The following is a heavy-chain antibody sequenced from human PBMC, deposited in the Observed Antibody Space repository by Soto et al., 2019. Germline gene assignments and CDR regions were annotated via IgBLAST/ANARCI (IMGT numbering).Heavy chain of an antibody. J-gene: IGHJ4*02. Sequence: GGSLRLSCEASGFTFSDFWMSWVRQAPGKGLEWVATLSGSGTSTYYADSVKGRFTISRDNSRNTLYLQMNSLRAEDTAVYYCAKGTSNGGWFNPFDYWGQGTLVTVSS. CDR2: LSGSGTST. D-gene: IGHD6-19*01. CDR1: GFTFSDFW. CDR3: AKGTSNGGWFNPFDY. V-gene: IGHV3-23*01.